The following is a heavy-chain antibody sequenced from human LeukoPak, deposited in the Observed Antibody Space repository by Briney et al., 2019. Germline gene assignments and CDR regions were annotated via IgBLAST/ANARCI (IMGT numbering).Heavy chain of an antibody. Sequence: SETLSLTCSVSGGSISSGSYYWGWIRQPPGKGLEWIGYIYYSGSTNYNPSLKSRVTISVDTSKNQFSLKLSSVTAADTAVYYCARVIRGSYGYWGQGTLVTVSS. V-gene: IGHV4-61*05. CDR3: ARVIRGSYGY. CDR2: IYYSGST. D-gene: IGHD1-26*01. CDR1: GGSISSGSYY. J-gene: IGHJ4*02.